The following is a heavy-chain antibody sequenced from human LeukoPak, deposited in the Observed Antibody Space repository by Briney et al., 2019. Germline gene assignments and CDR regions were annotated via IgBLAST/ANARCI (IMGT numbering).Heavy chain of an antibody. CDR2: INPNSGGT. V-gene: IGHV1-2*02. D-gene: IGHD3-3*01. CDR1: GYSFTSYY. CDR3: ARSVDFWSGYVDV. J-gene: IGHJ6*04. Sequence: ASVKVSCKASGYSFTSYYMHWVRQAPGQGLEWMGWINPNSGGTNYAQKFQGRVTMTRDTSISTAYMELSRLRSDDTAVYYCARSVDFWSGYVDVWGKGTTVTVSS.